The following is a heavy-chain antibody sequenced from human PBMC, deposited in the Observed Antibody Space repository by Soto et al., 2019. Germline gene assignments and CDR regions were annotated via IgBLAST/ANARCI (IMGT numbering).Heavy chain of an antibody. CDR3: AREEYSAHYFDY. D-gene: IGHD4-4*01. CDR2: MSYDGKRQ. CDR1: GFTFRNSP. Sequence: GGSLRLSCAASGFTFRNSPIHWVRQAPGKGLEWVAVMSYDGKRQYYADSVKGRFTVSRDNSKNTLYLQVNSVRVADTAVYYCAREEYSAHYFDYWGQGTLVTVSS. V-gene: IGHV3-30*04. J-gene: IGHJ4*02.